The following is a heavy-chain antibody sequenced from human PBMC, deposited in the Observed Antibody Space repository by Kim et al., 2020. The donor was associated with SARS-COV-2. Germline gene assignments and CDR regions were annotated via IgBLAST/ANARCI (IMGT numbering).Heavy chain of an antibody. D-gene: IGHD2-15*01. CDR1: GFTFSSYW. Sequence: GGSLRLSCAASGFTFSSYWMHWVRQAPGKGLVWVSRINSDGSSTSYADSVKGRFTISRDNAKNTLYLQMNSLRAEDTAVYYCARDLAYCSGGSWPYYYYYYGMDVWGQGTTVTVSS. CDR2: INSDGSST. V-gene: IGHV3-74*01. J-gene: IGHJ6*02. CDR3: ARDLAYCSGGSWPYYYYYYGMDV.